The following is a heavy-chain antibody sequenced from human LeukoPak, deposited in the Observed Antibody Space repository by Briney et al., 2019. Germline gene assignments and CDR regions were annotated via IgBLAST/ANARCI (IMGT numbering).Heavy chain of an antibody. V-gene: IGHV1-3*01. Sequence: ASVKVSCKASGYTFTDYVVHWVRQAPRQTFEWMGWINAGKGRTKYSQRLQDRITLTWDTSATTAYMELSSLRSEDTAVYYCARDSGARWLVVALGDAFDAWGQGTMVTVSS. CDR1: GYTFTDYV. CDR3: ARDSGARWLVVALGDAFDA. J-gene: IGHJ3*01. CDR2: INAGKGRT. D-gene: IGHD3-22*01.